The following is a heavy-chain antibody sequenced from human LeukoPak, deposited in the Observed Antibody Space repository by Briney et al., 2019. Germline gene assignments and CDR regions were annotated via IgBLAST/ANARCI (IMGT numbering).Heavy chain of an antibody. CDR2: IKQDGSEK. CDR1: GFTFSGYW. Sequence: GGSLRLSCAASGFTFSGYWMSWVRQAPGKGLEWVANIKQDGSEKYYVDSVKGRFTISSDNTKNSQYLQMDNLRAEDTAVYYCARISTRLGTSDWGQGTLVTVSS. J-gene: IGHJ4*02. D-gene: IGHD7-27*01. V-gene: IGHV3-7*03. CDR3: ARISTRLGTSD.